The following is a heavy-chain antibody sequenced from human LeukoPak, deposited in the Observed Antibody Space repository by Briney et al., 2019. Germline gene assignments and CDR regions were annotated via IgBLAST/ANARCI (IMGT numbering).Heavy chain of an antibody. D-gene: IGHD3-3*01. CDR3: ARDTTIHYGMDV. CDR1: GFTFSSYE. V-gene: IGHV3-48*03. CDR2: ISSSGSTI. Sequence: QAGGSLRLSCAASGFTFSSYEMNWVRQAPRKGLEWVSYISSSGSTIYYADSVKGRFTISRDNAKNSLYLQMNSLRAEDTAVYYCARDTTIHYGMDVWGQGTTVTVSS. J-gene: IGHJ6*02.